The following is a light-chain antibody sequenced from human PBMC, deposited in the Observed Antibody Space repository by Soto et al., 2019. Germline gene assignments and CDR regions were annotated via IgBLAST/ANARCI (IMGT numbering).Light chain of an antibody. CDR1: QSVSSK. Sequence: EIVMTQSPATLSVSPGERATLSCRASQSVSSKLAWYQQKPGQGPRLLIYGASSRATGIPARFSGSGSGTEVTLTISSLQSEGFAVYYCQHYSTWLWTFGQGTKVEIK. CDR3: QHYSTWLWT. V-gene: IGKV3-15*01. J-gene: IGKJ1*01. CDR2: GAS.